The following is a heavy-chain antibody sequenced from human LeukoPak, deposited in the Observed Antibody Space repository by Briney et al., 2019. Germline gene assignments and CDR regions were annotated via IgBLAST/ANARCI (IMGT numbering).Heavy chain of an antibody. CDR2: INPSGGST. V-gene: IGHV1-46*01. CDR3: ARDSSGYYFYGPWYFDL. Sequence: ASVKVSCKASGYTFTSYYMHWVRQAPGQGPEWMGIINPSGGSTSYAQKFQGRVTMTRDMSTSTVYMELSSLRSEDTAVYYCARDSSGYYFYGPWYFDLWGRGTLVTVSS. J-gene: IGHJ2*01. D-gene: IGHD3-22*01. CDR1: GYTFTSYY.